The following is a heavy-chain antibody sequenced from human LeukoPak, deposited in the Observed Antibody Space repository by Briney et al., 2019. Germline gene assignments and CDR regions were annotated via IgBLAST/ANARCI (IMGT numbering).Heavy chain of an antibody. CDR1: GGSISTYY. Sequence: SETLSLTCTVSGGSISTYYWSCIRQPPGKGLEWIGYIDYSGSSDYNPSLKSRVTISVDTSRNQFSLKLTSVTAADTAVYYCARGTVFGDNWFDPWGQGALVTVSS. D-gene: IGHD3-3*01. CDR3: ARGTVFGDNWFDP. V-gene: IGHV4-59*08. J-gene: IGHJ5*02. CDR2: IDYSGSS.